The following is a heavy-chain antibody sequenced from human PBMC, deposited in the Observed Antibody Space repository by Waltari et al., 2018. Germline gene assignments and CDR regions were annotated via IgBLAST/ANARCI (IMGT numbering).Heavy chain of an antibody. V-gene: IGHV4-59*01. CDR3: AGGGDDFWSGYPDY. CDR2: IYYSGST. Sequence: QVQLQESGPGLVKPSETLSLTCNVSGGSISSYYWSWIRQPPGKGLEWIGYIYYSGSTNYNPSLKSRVTISVDTSKNQFSLKLSSVTAADTAVYYCAGGGDDFWSGYPDYWGQGTLVTVSS. D-gene: IGHD3-3*01. CDR1: GGSISSYY. J-gene: IGHJ4*02.